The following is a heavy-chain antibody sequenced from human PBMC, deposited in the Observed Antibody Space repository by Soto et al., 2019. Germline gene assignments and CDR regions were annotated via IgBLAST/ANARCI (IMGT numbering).Heavy chain of an antibody. CDR3: AKGLRFLEWLWSLRLGGMDV. CDR1: GFTFISYA. Sequence: GGSLRVSCGAPGFTFISYAMSWGRQAPGKGLAWVPAISGSGGSTYYADSVKGRFTISRDNSKNTLYLQMNSLRAEDTAVYYCAKGLRFLEWLWSLRLGGMDVWGQGTTVTVSS. CDR2: ISGSGGST. V-gene: IGHV3-23*01. J-gene: IGHJ6*02. D-gene: IGHD3-3*01.